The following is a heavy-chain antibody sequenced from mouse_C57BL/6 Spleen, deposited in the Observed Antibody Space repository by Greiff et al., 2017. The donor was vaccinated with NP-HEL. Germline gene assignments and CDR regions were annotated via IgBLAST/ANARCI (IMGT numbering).Heavy chain of an antibody. CDR1: GFTFSDFY. V-gene: IGHV7-1*01. Sequence: EVKLMDSGGGLVQSGRSLRLSCATSGFTFSDFYMEWVRQAPGKGLEWIAASRNKANDYTTEYSASVKGRFIVSRDTSQSILYLQMNALRAEDTAIYYCARVYDGYYDWYFDVWGTGTTVTVSS. J-gene: IGHJ1*03. CDR3: ARVYDGYYDWYFDV. CDR2: SRNKANDYTT. D-gene: IGHD2-3*01.